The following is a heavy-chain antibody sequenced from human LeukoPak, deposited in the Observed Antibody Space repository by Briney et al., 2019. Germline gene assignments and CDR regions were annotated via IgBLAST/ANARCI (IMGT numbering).Heavy chain of an antibody. D-gene: IGHD2-21*02. J-gene: IGHJ5*02. Sequence: GGSLRLSCAASGFTFSSYWMHWVRQAPGKGLVWVSCINSDGSSTSYADSVKGRFTISRDNAKNTLYLQMNSLRAEDTAVYYCARGGAGNAVVTGPWGQGTLVTVSS. CDR3: ARGGAGNAVVTGP. V-gene: IGHV3-74*01. CDR2: INSDGSST. CDR1: GFTFSSYW.